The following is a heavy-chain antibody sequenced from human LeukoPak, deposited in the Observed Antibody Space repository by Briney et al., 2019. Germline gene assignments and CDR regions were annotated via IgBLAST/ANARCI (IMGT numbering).Heavy chain of an antibody. J-gene: IGHJ4*02. CDR3: ARRVVRGVQFDY. D-gene: IGHD3-10*01. CDR2: IYHSGST. V-gene: IGHV4-38-2*01. Sequence: SETLSLTCAVSGYSISSGYYWGWIRQPPGKGLEWIGSIYHSGSTYYNPSLKSRVTISVDTSKNQFSPKLSSVTAADTAVYYCARRVVRGVQFDYWGQGTLVTVSS. CDR1: GYSISSGYY.